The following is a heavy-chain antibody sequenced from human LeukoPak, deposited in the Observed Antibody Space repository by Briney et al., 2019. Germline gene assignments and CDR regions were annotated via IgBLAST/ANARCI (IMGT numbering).Heavy chain of an antibody. CDR3: MTGGHYSGS. CDR2: IKPDGSEE. CDR1: GFTSSSHW. V-gene: IGHV3-7*01. D-gene: IGHD3-3*01. Sequence: PGGSLRLSCAASGFTSSSHWMGWVRQPPGKGLEWVANIKPDGSEENYMDSVKGRFTISRDNAKNSLYLQMSSLRAEDTAVYYCMTGGHYSGSWGQGSLVTVSS. J-gene: IGHJ5*02.